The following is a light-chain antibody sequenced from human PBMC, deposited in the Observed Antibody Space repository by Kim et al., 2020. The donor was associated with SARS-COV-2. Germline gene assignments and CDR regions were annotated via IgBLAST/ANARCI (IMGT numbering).Light chain of an antibody. Sequence: SVAPGQTASITCSGDKLRDKYASWYQQKPGQSPVLVIYQDSKRPSGIPERFSGSNSWNTATLTISGTQAMDEADYYCQAWDSSTVVFGGGTQLTVL. CDR2: QDS. V-gene: IGLV3-1*01. J-gene: IGLJ2*01. CDR3: QAWDSSTVV. CDR1: KLRDKY.